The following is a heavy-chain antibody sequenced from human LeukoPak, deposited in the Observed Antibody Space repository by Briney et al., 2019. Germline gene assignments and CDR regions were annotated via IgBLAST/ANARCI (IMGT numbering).Heavy chain of an antibody. Sequence: KPSETLSLTCIVSGGSISSTSYYWGWIRQPPGKGLEWIGSFYYSGSTYYNPSLKSRVTISVDSSKNQFSLKLNSVTAADTAVYFCARGWGSTSSNYFDPWGQGTLVTVSS. CDR2: FYYSGST. CDR3: ARGWGSTSSNYFDP. J-gene: IGHJ5*02. CDR1: GGSISSTSYY. D-gene: IGHD2-2*01. V-gene: IGHV4-39*01.